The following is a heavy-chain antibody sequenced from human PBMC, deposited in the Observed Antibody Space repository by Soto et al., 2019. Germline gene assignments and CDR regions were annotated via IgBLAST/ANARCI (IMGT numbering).Heavy chain of an antibody. CDR1: GFTFSSYA. J-gene: IGHJ4*02. Sequence: EVQVLESGGGLVQPGGSLRLSCAASGFTFSSYAMSWVRQAPGKGLEWVSGISGSGGSTYYADSVKGRFTISRDNSKNTLYLQMNSLRAEDTAVYYCAKWDSSGWPRHYFDYWGQGTLVTVSS. CDR2: ISGSGGST. CDR3: AKWDSSGWPRHYFDY. D-gene: IGHD6-19*01. V-gene: IGHV3-23*01.